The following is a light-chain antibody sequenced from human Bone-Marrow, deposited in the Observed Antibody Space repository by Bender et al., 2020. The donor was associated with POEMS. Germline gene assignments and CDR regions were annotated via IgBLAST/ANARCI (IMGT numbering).Light chain of an antibody. CDR2: DDS. J-gene: IGLJ2*01. Sequence: SYVLTQSPPASLALRQTPTPTCGGDNLVFYRVHWYKLKSDQAPAMADYDDSDGPSGIPGRFTGTKSGNTAPLTNSGVEAGDEAGYHWQVYESTSDYPVLGGGTKLPVL. CDR1: NLVFYR. CDR3: QVYESTSDYPV. V-gene: IGLV3-21*02.